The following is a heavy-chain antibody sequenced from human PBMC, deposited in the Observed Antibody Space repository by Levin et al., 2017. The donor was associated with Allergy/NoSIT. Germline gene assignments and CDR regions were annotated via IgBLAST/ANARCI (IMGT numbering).Heavy chain of an antibody. D-gene: IGHD5-18*01. Sequence: GGSLRLSCAASGFTVSSNYMSWDRQAPGKGLEWVSVIYSGGSTYYADSVKGRFTISRDNSKNTLYLQMNSLRAEDTAVYYCARDGQTAMDHDYWGQGTLVTVSS. CDR3: ARDGQTAMDHDY. CDR1: GFTVSSNY. CDR2: IYSGGST. V-gene: IGHV3-66*02. J-gene: IGHJ4*02.